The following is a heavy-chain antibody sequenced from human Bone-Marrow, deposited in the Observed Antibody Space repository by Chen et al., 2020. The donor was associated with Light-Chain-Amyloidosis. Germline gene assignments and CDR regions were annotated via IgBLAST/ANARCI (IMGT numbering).Heavy chain of an antibody. CDR3: ARGRGAYDY. Sequence: QVQLQQSGPGLVKPSQTLPLTCPISGDSASSSSTAWNWIRQSPSRGLEWLGRTFYTSKWYYDYAPSVKSRMTFNTDSSKNHFSLQLDSVTPEDTAVYYCARGRGAYDYWGQGTLVTVSS. CDR1: GDSASSSSTA. D-gene: IGHD1-26*01. CDR2: TFYTSKWYY. J-gene: IGHJ4*02. V-gene: IGHV6-1*01.